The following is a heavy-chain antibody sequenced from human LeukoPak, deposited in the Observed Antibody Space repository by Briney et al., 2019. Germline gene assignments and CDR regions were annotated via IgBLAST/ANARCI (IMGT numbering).Heavy chain of an antibody. CDR2: IKQDGGEK. Sequence: GGSLRLSCAASGFTFSTYWMSWVRQAPGKGLEWVANIKQDGGEKYYVDSVKGRFTISRDNAKNSLYLQMNSLRSEDTAVYYCATKYVIRRSTERLPDYYYYYVDVWGKGTTVTVSS. J-gene: IGHJ6*03. CDR3: ATKYVIRRSTERLPDYYYYYVDV. V-gene: IGHV3-7*03. CDR1: GFTFSTYW. D-gene: IGHD4-17*01.